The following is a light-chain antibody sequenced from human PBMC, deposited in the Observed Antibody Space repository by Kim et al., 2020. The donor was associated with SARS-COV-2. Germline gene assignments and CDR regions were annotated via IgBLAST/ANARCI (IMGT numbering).Light chain of an antibody. CDR1: STNIGQTY. V-gene: IGLV1-51*01. CDR3: GTWDSSLNGLV. J-gene: IGLJ2*01. Sequence: QKDTSSCPGSSTNIGQTYVSWYQQYPETAPKLLIYDNNKRHSGIPDRFSGSKSGTSATLGITGLQTGDEADYYCGTWDSSLNGLVFGGGTQLTVL. CDR2: DNN.